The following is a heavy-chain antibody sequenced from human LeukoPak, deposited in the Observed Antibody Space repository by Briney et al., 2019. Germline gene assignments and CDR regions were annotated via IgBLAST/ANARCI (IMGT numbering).Heavy chain of an antibody. CDR2: ISAYNGNT. CDR1: GYTFTSYG. CDR3: ARGRSGSYYYYGMDV. V-gene: IGHV1-18*01. J-gene: IGHJ6*02. D-gene: IGHD1-26*01. Sequence: GASVKVSCKASGYTFTSYGIIWVRQAPGQGLEWMGWISAYNGNTNYAQKLQGRVTMTTDTSTSTAYMELRSLRSDDTAVYYCARGRSGSYYYYGMDVWGQGTTVTVSS.